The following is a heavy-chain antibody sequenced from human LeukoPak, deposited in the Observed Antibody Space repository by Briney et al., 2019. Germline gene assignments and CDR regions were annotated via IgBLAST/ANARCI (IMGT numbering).Heavy chain of an antibody. CDR2: ISWDGGST. V-gene: IGHV3-43D*04. Sequence: PGGSLRLSCAASGFTFSSYGMYWVRQAPGKGLEWVSLISWDGGSTYYADSVKGRFTISRDNSKNSLYLQMNSLRAEDTALYYCASSRGVPAAAFDYWGQGTLVTVSS. D-gene: IGHD2-2*01. J-gene: IGHJ4*02. CDR3: ASSRGVPAAAFDY. CDR1: GFTFSSYG.